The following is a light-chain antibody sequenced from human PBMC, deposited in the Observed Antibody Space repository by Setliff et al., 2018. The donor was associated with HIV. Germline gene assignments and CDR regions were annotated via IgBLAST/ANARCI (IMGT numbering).Light chain of an antibody. V-gene: IGLV2-14*03. CDR2: DVS. J-gene: IGLJ1*01. CDR1: SSDVGGYNY. CDR3: SSYTSTSTRVV. Sequence: QSALAQPASVSGSPGQSITISCTGPSSDVGGYNYVSWYQQHPGKAPKLRIYDVSNRPSGVSNRFSGSKSGNTASLTISGLQAEDEADYYCSSYTSTSTRVVFGTGTKVTVL.